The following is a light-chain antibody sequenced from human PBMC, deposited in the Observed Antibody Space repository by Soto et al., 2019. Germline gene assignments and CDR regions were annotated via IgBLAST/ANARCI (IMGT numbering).Light chain of an antibody. CDR1: SSDVGGYNY. V-gene: IGLV2-11*01. Sequence: QSALTQPRSVSGSPGQSVTISCTGTSSDVGGYNYVSWYQQYPGKAPKLMIYDVSDRPSGVPDRFSGSKSGNTASLTISGLQAEDEALYYCSSYTTSNTWVFGGGTKLTVL. CDR3: SSYTTSNTWV. CDR2: DVS. J-gene: IGLJ3*02.